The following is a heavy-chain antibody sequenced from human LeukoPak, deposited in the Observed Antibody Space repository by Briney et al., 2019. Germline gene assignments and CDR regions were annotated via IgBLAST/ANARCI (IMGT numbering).Heavy chain of an antibody. J-gene: IGHJ5*02. Sequence: GESLKISCNGSGYSFTSYWIGWVRQTPGKGLEWRGIIYPGDSDTRYSPSFQGQVTISADKSISTAYLQWSSLKASDTAMYYCARHSGVYYYDSSGDFNWFDPWGQGTLVTVSS. CDR3: ARHSGVYYYDSSGDFNWFDP. D-gene: IGHD3-22*01. CDR1: GYSFTSYW. CDR2: IYPGDSDT. V-gene: IGHV5-51*01.